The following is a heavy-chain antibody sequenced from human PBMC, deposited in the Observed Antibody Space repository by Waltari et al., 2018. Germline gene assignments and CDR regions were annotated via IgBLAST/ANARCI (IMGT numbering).Heavy chain of an antibody. Sequence: EVQLVTSGGGLVQPGRSLRLACVGSGCRCDDYAMYWVRQRPGKGLEWLSGIGWNSGAIGYADSVRGRFSTYRDNARKSLYLQMGRLRPEDTALYYCVKGGWGFGAFYEQHWGQGIQVTVSS. J-gene: IGHJ4*02. CDR3: VKGGWGFGAFYEQH. V-gene: IGHV3-9*01. CDR1: GCRCDDYA. CDR2: IGWNSGAI. D-gene: IGHD3-10*01.